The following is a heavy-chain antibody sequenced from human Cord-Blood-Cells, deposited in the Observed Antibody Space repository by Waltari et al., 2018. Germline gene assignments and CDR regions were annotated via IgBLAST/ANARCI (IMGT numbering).Heavy chain of an antibody. CDR1: GGTFSSYA. Sequence: QVQLVQSGAAVKKPGSPVQVSCKASGGTFSSYAISWVRQAPGQGLEWMGGIIPIFGTANYAQKFQGRVTITADESTSTAYMELSSLRSEDTAVYYCARVRPDYYFDYWGQGTLVTVSS. CDR3: ARVRPDYYFDY. CDR2: IIPIFGTA. V-gene: IGHV1-69*01. J-gene: IGHJ4*02. D-gene: IGHD2-21*01.